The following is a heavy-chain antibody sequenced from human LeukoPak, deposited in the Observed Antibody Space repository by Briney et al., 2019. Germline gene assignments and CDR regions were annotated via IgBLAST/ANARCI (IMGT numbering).Heavy chain of an antibody. D-gene: IGHD1-1*01. CDR2: ISASGSNI. V-gene: IGHV3-48*01. Sequence: GGSLRLSCAVSGFPFTSYSMNWVRQAPGKGLEWVSYISASGSNIYYLDAVKGRFTVSRDNAMSSLFLQMDRPRAEDTAIYYCVRVKGTYFDFWGQGTLVTLSS. CDR1: GFPFTSYS. CDR3: VRVKGTYFDF. J-gene: IGHJ4*02.